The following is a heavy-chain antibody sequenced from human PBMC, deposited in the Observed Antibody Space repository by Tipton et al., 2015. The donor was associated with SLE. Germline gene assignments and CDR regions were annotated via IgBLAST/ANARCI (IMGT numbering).Heavy chain of an antibody. Sequence: QLVQSGPEVKKPGSSVKVSCKASGYTFTSYGISWVRQAPGQGLEWMGWISAYNGNTNSAQKLQGRVTMTTDTSTSTAYMVLRSLRSDDAGVYYCARGGLGDDFGSGYSPSYYYGEDVWGQGTTVTVSS. CDR1: GYTFTSYG. V-gene: IGHV1-18*01. CDR3: ARGGLGDDFGSGYSPSYYYGEDV. D-gene: IGHD3-3*01. CDR2: ISAYNGNT. J-gene: IGHJ6*02.